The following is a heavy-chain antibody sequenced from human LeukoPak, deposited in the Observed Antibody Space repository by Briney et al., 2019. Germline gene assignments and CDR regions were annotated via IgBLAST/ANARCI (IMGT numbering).Heavy chain of an antibody. D-gene: IGHD1-26*01. J-gene: IGHJ3*01. Sequence: SETLSLTCSVFGGSIGSSFWNWIRLSPGKGLEWIGYISYNGRTNYSPPLKSRVIISIDTSKNQLSLNLTSVTAADTALYYCVRDRSGTYYNFDVWGQGTMVSVSA. CDR3: VRDRSGTYYNFDV. CDR1: GGSIGSSF. CDR2: ISYNGRT. V-gene: IGHV4-59*13.